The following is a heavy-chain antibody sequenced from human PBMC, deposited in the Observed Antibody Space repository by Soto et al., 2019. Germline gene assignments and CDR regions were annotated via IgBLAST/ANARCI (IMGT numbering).Heavy chain of an antibody. CDR3: AKDMKAVAGTEVGAYFDY. CDR2: ISWNSGSI. Sequence: EVQLVESGGGLVQPGRSLRLSCAASGFTFDDYAMHWVRQAPGKGLEWVSGISWNSGSIGYADSVKGRFTISRDNAKNSLYLQMNSLRAEDTALYYCAKDMKAVAGTEVGAYFDYWGQGTLVTVSS. J-gene: IGHJ4*02. V-gene: IGHV3-9*01. D-gene: IGHD6-19*01. CDR1: GFTFDDYA.